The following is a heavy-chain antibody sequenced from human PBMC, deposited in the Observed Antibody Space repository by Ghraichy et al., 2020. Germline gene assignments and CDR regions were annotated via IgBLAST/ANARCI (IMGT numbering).Heavy chain of an antibody. V-gene: IGHV4-34*01. CDR3: ARPYYYYGMDV. J-gene: IGHJ6*02. CDR2: INHSGST. CDR1: GGSFSGYY. Sequence: LSLTCAVYGGSFSGYYWSWIRQPPGKGLEWIGEINHSGSTNYNPSLKSRVTISVDTSKNQFSLKLSSVTAADTAVYYCARPYYYYGMDVWGQGTTVTVSS.